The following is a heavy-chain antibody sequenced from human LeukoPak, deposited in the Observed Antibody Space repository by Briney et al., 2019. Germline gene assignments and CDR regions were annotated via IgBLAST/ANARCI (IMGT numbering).Heavy chain of an antibody. V-gene: IGHV3-7*01. CDR1: GFTFSDSW. CDR3: AKGRVNMDV. CDR2: VKQDGSET. J-gene: IGHJ6*03. D-gene: IGHD4-23*01. Sequence: GGSLRLSCIASGFTFSDSWMSWVRQAPGKGLESVANVKQDGSETYYVDSVRGRFTISRDNARNSVHLQMDSLRVEDTAIYYCAKGRVNMDVWGKGTTVTVSS.